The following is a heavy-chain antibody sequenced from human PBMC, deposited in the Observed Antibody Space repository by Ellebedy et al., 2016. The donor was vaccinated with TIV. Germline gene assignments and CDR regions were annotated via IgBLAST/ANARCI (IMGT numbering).Heavy chain of an antibody. V-gene: IGHV1-2*02. CDR1: GNTFTGYY. J-gene: IGHJ4*02. D-gene: IGHD1-14*01. CDR3: AREYHGGYFDY. Sequence: ASVKVSCKASGNTFTGYYIHWVRQVPGQGLEWMGWISPDSGLTNYAQNFQGRVTMTRDTPTSTVHMELTSLSSEDTAVYYCAREYHGGYFDYWGQGTLVNVSS. CDR2: ISPDSGLT.